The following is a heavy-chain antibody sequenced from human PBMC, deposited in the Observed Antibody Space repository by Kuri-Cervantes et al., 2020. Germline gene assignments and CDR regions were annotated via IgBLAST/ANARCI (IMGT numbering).Heavy chain of an antibody. D-gene: IGHD3-3*01. V-gene: IGHV1-69*13. J-gene: IGHJ6*03. Sequence: SVKVSCKASGGTFSSYAISWVRQAPGQGLEWMGGIIPIFGTANYAQKFQGRVTITADESTSTAYMELSSLRSEDTAVYYCAREHRITTFGVVIRTRTHMDVWGKGTTVTVSS. CDR1: GGTFSSYA. CDR3: AREHRITTFGVVIRTRTHMDV. CDR2: IIPIFGTA.